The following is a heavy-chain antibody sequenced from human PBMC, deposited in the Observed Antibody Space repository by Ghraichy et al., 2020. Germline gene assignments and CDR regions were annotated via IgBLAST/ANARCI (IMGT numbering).Heavy chain of an antibody. V-gene: IGHV4-39*01. J-gene: IGHJ3*02. CDR3: ARRPGAFDI. CDR2: VYDSGST. CDR1: GGPISSSSYY. Sequence: SETLSLTCTVSGGPISSSSYYWGWIRQPPGKGLEWIVSVYDSGSTNYNPSLKSRVTISVDTSKNQFSLKPSSVTAADTAVYYCARRPGAFDIWGQGTMVSLSS.